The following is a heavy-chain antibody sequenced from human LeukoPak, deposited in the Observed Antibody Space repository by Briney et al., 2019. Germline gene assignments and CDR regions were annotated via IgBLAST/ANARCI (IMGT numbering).Heavy chain of an antibody. CDR2: MNPNSGHT. D-gene: IGHD2-15*01. Sequence: ASVKVSCKASGYTFTSYDINCVRQATGQGLEWMGWMNPNSGHTGYAQKCQGRVTMTRHTSISTAYIELSSLRSEDTAVYYCARAWYDAFDIWGQGTMVTVSS. CDR1: GYTFTSYD. CDR3: ARAWYDAFDI. V-gene: IGHV1-8*01. J-gene: IGHJ3*02.